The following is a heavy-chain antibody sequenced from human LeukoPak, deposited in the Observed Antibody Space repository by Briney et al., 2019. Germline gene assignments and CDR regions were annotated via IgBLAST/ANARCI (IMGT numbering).Heavy chain of an antibody. CDR2: FDPEDGET. V-gene: IGHV1-24*01. CDR1: GYTLTELS. D-gene: IGHD2-2*01. CDR3: ARVVPAASASYNWFDP. Sequence: ASAKVSCKVSGYTLTELSMHWVRQAPGKGLEWMGGFDPEDGETIYAQKFQGRVTMTEDTSTDTAYMELSSLRSDDTAVYHCARVVPAASASYNWFDPWGQGTLVTVSS. J-gene: IGHJ5*02.